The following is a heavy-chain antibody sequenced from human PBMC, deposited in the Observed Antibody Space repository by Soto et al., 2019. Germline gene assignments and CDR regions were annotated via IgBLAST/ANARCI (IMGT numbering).Heavy chain of an antibody. CDR1: GFTFSSYG. CDR2: IWYDGSNK. V-gene: IGHV3-33*01. J-gene: IGHJ4*02. D-gene: IGHD6-6*01. Sequence: QVQLVESGGGVVQPGRSLRLSCAASGFTFSSYGMHWVRQAPGKGLEWVAVIWYDGSNKYYADSVKGRFTISRDNSKNTLYLQMNSLRAEDTAVYYCARAQYSSSSTDYWGQGTLVTVSS. CDR3: ARAQYSSSSTDY.